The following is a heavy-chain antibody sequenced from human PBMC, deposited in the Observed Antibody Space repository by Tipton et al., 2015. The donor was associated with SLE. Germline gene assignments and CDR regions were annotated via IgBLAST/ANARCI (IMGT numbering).Heavy chain of an antibody. J-gene: IGHJ4*02. CDR1: GYSISSGYY. Sequence: TLSLTCAVSGYSISSGYYWGWIRQPPGKGLEWIGSIYHSGSTYYNPSLRSRITISVDTSKNQFSLKLNSVTAADTAVYYCARAQRDFDYIWGSYRLNYFDYWGQGTLVTVSS. CDR3: ARAQRDFDYIWGSYRLNYFDY. V-gene: IGHV4-38-2*01. D-gene: IGHD3-16*02. CDR2: IYHSGST.